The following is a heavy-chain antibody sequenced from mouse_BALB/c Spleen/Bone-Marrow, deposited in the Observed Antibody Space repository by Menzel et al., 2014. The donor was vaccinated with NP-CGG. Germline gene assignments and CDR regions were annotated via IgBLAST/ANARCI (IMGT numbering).Heavy chain of an antibody. J-gene: IGHJ2*01. CDR2: INPSTGYA. Sequence: VQVVESGPELAKPGASVKMSCKASGYTFTDTCIHWIKQRPGQGLEWIGYINPSTGYAEYNQNFKDKATLTVDKSSSTAYMQLSSLTSEDSAVYYCARDYWGQGTTLTVSS. V-gene: IGHV1-7*01. CDR1: GYTFTDTC. CDR3: ARDY.